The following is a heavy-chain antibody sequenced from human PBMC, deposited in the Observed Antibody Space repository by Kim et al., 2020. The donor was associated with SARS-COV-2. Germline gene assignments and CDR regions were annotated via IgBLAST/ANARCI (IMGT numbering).Heavy chain of an antibody. D-gene: IGHD3-16*01. V-gene: IGHV3-23*01. CDR3: AKALRNSFYYGMDV. CDR1: GFTFSSYA. CDR2: VRGSGGST. J-gene: IGHJ6*02. Sequence: GGSLRLSCAASGFTFSSYAMNWVRQAPGKGLEWVSAVRGSGGSTYYADSVKGRFTISRDNSQSAIYLQMNSLRAEDTAVFYCAKALRNSFYYGMDVWGQGTTVTVSS.